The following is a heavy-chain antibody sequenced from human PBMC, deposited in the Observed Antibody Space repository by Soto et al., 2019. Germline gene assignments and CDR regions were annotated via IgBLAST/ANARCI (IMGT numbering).Heavy chain of an antibody. V-gene: IGHV3-23*01. CDR2: ISDSGDET. CDR3: ARRGTYRWGHFDY. J-gene: IGHJ4*02. Sequence: EVQLLESGGGLVQPGGSLRLSCAASGFIFKNQAMCWVRQGRGKGLEWVSCISDSGDETFFLDSVKGRFGISRDNSENTLFLYMSSLTGEDSAIYSCARRGTYRWGHFDYWGQGTLVTVSS. D-gene: IGHD3-16*02. CDR1: GFIFKNQA.